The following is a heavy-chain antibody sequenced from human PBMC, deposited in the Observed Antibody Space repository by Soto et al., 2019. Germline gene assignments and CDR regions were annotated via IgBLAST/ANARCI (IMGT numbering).Heavy chain of an antibody. V-gene: IGHV3-30*18. Sequence: QVQLVESGGGVVQPGRSLRLSCAASGFTFSSYGMHWVRQAPGKGLEWVAVISYDGSNKYYADSVKGRFTISRDNSKNTLYLQMNSLRAEDTAVYYCAKSDPEFSFDYWGQGTLVTVSS. J-gene: IGHJ4*02. CDR3: AKSDPEFSFDY. D-gene: IGHD3-10*01. CDR1: GFTFSSYG. CDR2: ISYDGSNK.